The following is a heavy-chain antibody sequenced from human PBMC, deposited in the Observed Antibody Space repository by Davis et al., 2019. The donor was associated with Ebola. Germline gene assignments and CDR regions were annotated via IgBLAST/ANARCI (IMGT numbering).Heavy chain of an antibody. V-gene: IGHV1-69*10. CDR1: GGTFSSYA. D-gene: IGHD6-6*01. CDR2: IIPILGIA. CDR3: ASGLVRGESYWYFDL. Sequence: SVKVSCKASGGTFSSYAISWVRQAPGQGLEWMGGIIPILGIANYAQKSQGRVTITADESTSTAYMELSSLRSEDTAVYYCASGLVRGESYWYFDLWGRGTLVTVSS. J-gene: IGHJ2*01.